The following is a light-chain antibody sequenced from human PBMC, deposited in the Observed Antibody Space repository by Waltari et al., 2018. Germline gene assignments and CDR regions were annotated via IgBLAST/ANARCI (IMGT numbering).Light chain of an antibody. Sequence: DIVMTQSPASLAVSLGERATINCNSSQSVLYNSNDKNYLAWDQQKPGQPPKLLIYCASSRESWVPDRFSGSESGTDFTLTISSLQAEDVAVYYCQKYYRRRTFGQGTKVEIK. CDR1: QSVLYNSNDKNY. CDR2: CAS. V-gene: IGKV4-1*01. J-gene: IGKJ1*01. CDR3: QKYYRRRT.